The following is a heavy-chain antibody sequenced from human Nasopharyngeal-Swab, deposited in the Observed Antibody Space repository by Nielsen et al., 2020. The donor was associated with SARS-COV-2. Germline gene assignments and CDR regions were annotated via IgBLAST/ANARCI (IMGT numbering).Heavy chain of an antibody. CDR2: LYSGGQT. D-gene: IGHD5-24*01. V-gene: IGHV3-53*03. CDR3: ARDLMATVGYYYYGLDV. J-gene: IGHJ6*02. Sequence: WIRQPPGKGLEWVSMLYSGGQTYYGDSVKSRFTISRDNSKNTLYLQMNSLRVEDTAVYYCARDLMATVGYYYYGLDVWSQGTTVTVSS.